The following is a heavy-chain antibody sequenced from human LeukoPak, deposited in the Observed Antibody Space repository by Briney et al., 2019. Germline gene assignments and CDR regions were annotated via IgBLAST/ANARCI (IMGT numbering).Heavy chain of an antibody. V-gene: IGHV3-15*01. CDR2: MKSKTDGGTT. D-gene: IGHD3-22*01. CDR3: RCYYDSKTPSDFDY. Sequence: GGSLRLSCAASGFTFSNAWMSWGRQAPGKGLEWVGRMKSKTDGGTTDYAAPVKGRFTISRDDSKNTLYLQMNSLKTEDTAVYYCRCYYDSKTPSDFDYWGQGTLVTVTS. J-gene: IGHJ4*02. CDR1: GFTFSNAW.